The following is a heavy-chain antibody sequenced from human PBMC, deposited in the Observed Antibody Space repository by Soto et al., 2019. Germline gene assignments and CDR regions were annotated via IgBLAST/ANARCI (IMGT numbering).Heavy chain of an antibody. CDR1: GGSISSSSYY. D-gene: IGHD3-22*01. V-gene: IGHV4-39*01. CDR3: ARLSLTMTTGGRFDP. J-gene: IGHJ5*02. Sequence: SETLSLTCTVSGGSISSSSYYWGWIRQPPGKGLEWIGSIYYSGSTYYNPSLKSRVTISVDTSKNQFSLKLSSVTAADTAVYYCARLSLTMTTGGRFDPWGQGTLVTVSS. CDR2: IYYSGST.